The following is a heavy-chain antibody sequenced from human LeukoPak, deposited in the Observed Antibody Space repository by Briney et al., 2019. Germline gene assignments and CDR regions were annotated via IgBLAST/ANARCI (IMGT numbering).Heavy chain of an antibody. V-gene: IGHV3-48*03. Sequence: GGSLRLYCAASGFTFSSYEMNWVRQAPGKGLEWVSYISSSGSTIYYADSVKGRFTISRDKAKNSLYLQMNSLRAEDTAVYYCAREGLYYFDYWGQGTLVTVSS. CDR1: GFTFSSYE. CDR2: ISSSGSTI. J-gene: IGHJ4*02. CDR3: AREGLYYFDY.